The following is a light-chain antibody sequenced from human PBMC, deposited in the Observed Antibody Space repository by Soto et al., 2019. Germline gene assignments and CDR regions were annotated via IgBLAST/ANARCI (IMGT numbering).Light chain of an antibody. CDR3: CSYAGSYTWV. CDR1: SSNIGSNT. CDR2: GNN. J-gene: IGLJ3*02. V-gene: IGLV1-44*01. Sequence: QSVLTQPPSASGTPGQRVTISCSGSSSNIGSNTVNWYQQLPGTAPKLLIYGNNQRPSGVPDRFSGSKSGTSASLAISGLQSEDEADYYCCSYAGSYTWVFGGGTKLTVL.